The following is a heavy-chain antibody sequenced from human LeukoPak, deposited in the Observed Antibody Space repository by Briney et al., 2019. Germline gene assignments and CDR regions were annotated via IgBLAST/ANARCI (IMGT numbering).Heavy chain of an antibody. CDR3: ARVRNTAMPREMDV. CDR1: GGSFSGYY. CDR2: INHSGST. Sequence: SETLSLTCAVYGGSFSGYYWSWIRQPPGKGLEWIGEINHSGSTNYNPSLKSRVTISVDTSKNQFSLKLSSVTAADTAVYYCARVRNTAMPREMDVWGQGTTVTVSS. D-gene: IGHD5-18*01. J-gene: IGHJ6*02. V-gene: IGHV4-34*01.